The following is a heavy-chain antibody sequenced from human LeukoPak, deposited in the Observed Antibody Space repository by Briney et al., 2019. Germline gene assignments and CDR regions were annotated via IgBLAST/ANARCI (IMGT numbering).Heavy chain of an antibody. D-gene: IGHD3-16*01. V-gene: IGHV1-18*04. CDR1: AYTLTSYH. CDR3: ARGSDRLGYYDN. J-gene: IGHJ4*02. CDR2: ISAFNGNT. Sequence: ASVKVSCKASAYTLTSYHMHWVRQAPGQGLEWMGWISAFNGNTNYAQRVQGRVTMTTDRSTRRVYMELRSLRHDDTAVYYCARGSDRLGYYDNWGQGTLVTVSS.